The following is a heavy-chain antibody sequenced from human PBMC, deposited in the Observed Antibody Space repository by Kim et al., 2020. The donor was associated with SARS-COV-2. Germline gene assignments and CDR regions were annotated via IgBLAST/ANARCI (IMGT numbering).Heavy chain of an antibody. J-gene: IGHJ6*02. D-gene: IGHD6-13*01. Sequence: SETLSLTCTVSGGSISSSSYYWGWIRQPPGKGLEWIGSIYYSGSTYYNPSLKSRVTISVDTSKNQFSLKLSSVTAADTAVYYCASEAAAGTYYYYYGMDVWGQGTTVTVSS. V-gene: IGHV4-39*07. CDR1: GGSISSSSYY. CDR2: IYYSGST. CDR3: ASEAAAGTYYYYYGMDV.